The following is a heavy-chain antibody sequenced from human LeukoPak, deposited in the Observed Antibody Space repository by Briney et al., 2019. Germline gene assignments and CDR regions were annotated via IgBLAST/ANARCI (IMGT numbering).Heavy chain of an antibody. J-gene: IGHJ4*02. Sequence: PARSLRLSRAPAAFTFSSDWMDWVCQGPGKGLVWVSRINSDGSITTYADSGKGRFTISRDNAKNTLYLQMKSLRAEDTAVYYCAGRYGDHLDYWGQGTLVTVSS. D-gene: IGHD4-17*01. CDR2: INSDGSIT. V-gene: IGHV3-74*01. CDR3: AGRYGDHLDY. CDR1: AFTFSSDW.